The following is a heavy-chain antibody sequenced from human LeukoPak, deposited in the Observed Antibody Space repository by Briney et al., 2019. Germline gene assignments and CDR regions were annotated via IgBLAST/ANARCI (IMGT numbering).Heavy chain of an antibody. V-gene: IGHV3-21*01. J-gene: IGHJ3*01. D-gene: IGHD5-12*01. CDR1: GFTFSSYS. CDR3: AKGGGSKIKDAFDV. Sequence: GGSLRLSCAASGFTFSSYSMNWVRQAPGKGLEWVSSISSSSSYIYYADSVKGRFIISRDNSKNTLDLQMNSLRVEDSAVYYCAKGGGSKIKDAFDVWGQGTLVAVSA. CDR2: ISSSSSYI.